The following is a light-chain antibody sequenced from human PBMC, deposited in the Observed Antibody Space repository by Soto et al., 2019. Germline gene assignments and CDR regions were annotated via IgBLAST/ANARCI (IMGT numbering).Light chain of an antibody. V-gene: IGKV1-39*01. Sequence: DIQMTQSPSSLSASVGDTVTITCRASQSISVHLNWYQQKPGKVPKLLIYAASKLHSGVPSRFSGSGSETDFALAISSLQPEDFATYYCEQSFITPYTFGQGTRLEIK. CDR3: EQSFITPYT. CDR1: QSISVH. J-gene: IGKJ2*01. CDR2: AAS.